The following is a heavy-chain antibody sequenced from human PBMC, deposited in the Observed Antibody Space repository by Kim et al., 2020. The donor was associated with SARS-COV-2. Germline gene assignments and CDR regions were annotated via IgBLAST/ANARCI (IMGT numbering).Heavy chain of an antibody. J-gene: IGHJ3*02. V-gene: IGHV3-48*02. CDR2: INGGSPTTTK. D-gene: IGHD2-21*02. CDR1: GFTFSSYD. Sequence: GGSLRLSCVASGFTFSSYDMNWVRQTPGKGLEWISYINGGSPTTTKFYADSVKGRFTISRDDAENSLYLQMNSLRDDDSAIYYCARARDRYSPFKIWGQGTMVNVSS. CDR3: ARARDRYSPFKI.